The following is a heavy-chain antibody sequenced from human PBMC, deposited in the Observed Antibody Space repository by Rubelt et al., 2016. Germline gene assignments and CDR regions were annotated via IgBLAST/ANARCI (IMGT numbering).Heavy chain of an antibody. V-gene: IGHV3-23*01. Sequence: RQAPGKGLEGVSAISGSGGSTYYADSVKGRFTISRDNSKNTLYLQMNSLRAEDTAVYYCAGRTGDRYWYFDLWGRGTLVTVSS. J-gene: IGHJ2*01. D-gene: IGHD7-27*01. CDR2: ISGSGGST. CDR3: AGRTGDRYWYFDL.